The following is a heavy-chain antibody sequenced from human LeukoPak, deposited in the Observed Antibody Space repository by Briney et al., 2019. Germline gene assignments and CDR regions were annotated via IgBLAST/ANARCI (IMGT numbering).Heavy chain of an antibody. CDR1: GGSISSSSYY. J-gene: IGHJ5*02. Sequence: SETLSLTCTVSGGSISSSSYYWGWIRQPPGKGLEWIGSIYYSGSTYYNPSLKSRVTISVDTSKNQFSLKLSSVTGADTAVYYCARERLTSSKIVATSNWFDPWGQGTLVTVS. D-gene: IGHD3-22*01. CDR2: IYYSGST. CDR3: ARERLTSSKIVATSNWFDP. V-gene: IGHV4-39*07.